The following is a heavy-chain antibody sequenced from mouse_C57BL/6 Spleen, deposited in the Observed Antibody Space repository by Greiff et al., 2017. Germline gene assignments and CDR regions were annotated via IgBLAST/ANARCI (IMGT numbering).Heavy chain of an antibody. CDR1: GYTFTSYW. Sequence: QVQLQQPGAELVKPGASVKLSCKASGYTFTSYWMQWVKQRPGQGLEWIGEIDPSDSYTNYNQKFKGKATLTVDTSSSTAYMQLRSLTSEDSAVYYCARRGKSIYYGNYGFDYWGQGTALTVSS. CDR3: ARRGKSIYYGNYGFDY. CDR2: IDPSDSYT. D-gene: IGHD2-1*01. V-gene: IGHV1-50*01. J-gene: IGHJ2*01.